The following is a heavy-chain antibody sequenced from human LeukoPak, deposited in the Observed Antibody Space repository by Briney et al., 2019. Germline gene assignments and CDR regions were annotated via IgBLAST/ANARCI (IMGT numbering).Heavy chain of an antibody. V-gene: IGHV3-48*04. Sequence: GGSLRLSCAASGFTFSSYTMSWVRQAPGKGLDWLSYISSGGSTIYYANSVKGRFTISRDNAKNSLYLQMNSLRAEDTAVYYCTRDRLGATFDYWGQGTLVTVPS. J-gene: IGHJ4*02. CDR1: GFTFSSYT. D-gene: IGHD5-12*01. CDR3: TRDRLGATFDY. CDR2: ISSGGSTI.